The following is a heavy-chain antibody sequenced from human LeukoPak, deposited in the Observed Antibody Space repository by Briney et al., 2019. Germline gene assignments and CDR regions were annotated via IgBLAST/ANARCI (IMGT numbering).Heavy chain of an antibody. D-gene: IGHD5/OR15-5a*01. CDR1: GGTFSSYA. CDR2: IIPILGIA. V-gene: IGHV1-69*04. Sequence: SVKVSCKASGGTFSSYAISWVRQAPGQGLEWMGRIIPILGIANYAQKFQGRVTITADKSTSTAYMELRSLRSDDTAVYYCARDISSGSKHFDYWGQGTLVTVSS. CDR3: ARDISSGSKHFDY. J-gene: IGHJ4*02.